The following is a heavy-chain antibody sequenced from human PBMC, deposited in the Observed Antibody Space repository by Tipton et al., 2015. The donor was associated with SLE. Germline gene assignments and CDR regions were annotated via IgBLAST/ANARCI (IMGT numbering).Heavy chain of an antibody. CDR1: GDSINSANSY. CDR3: ARLGLGCANCWYYFDH. J-gene: IGHJ4*02. V-gene: IGHV4-61*02. D-gene: IGHD2-21*01. Sequence: LRLSCSVSGDSINSANSYWSWIRQPAGKGLEWIGRIYITGSTNYNPSLKGRVTISVDTSKNQFSLKLTSVTATDTAVYYCARLGLGCANCWYYFDHWGQGALVLVSS. CDR2: IYITGST.